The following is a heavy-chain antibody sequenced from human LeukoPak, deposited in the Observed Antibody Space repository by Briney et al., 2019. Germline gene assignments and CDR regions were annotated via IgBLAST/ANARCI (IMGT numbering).Heavy chain of an antibody. V-gene: IGHV1-2*02. CDR2: INPNSGGT. J-gene: IGHJ3*02. Sequence: ASVKVSCKASGYTFTGYYMHWVRQAPGQGLEWMGWINPNSGGTNYAQKFQGRVTMTRDTSISTAYMELSRLRSDDTAVYYCAREGGGGSYIEAFDIWGQGTMVTVSS. CDR1: GYTFTGYY. CDR3: AREGGGGSYIEAFDI. D-gene: IGHD1-26*01.